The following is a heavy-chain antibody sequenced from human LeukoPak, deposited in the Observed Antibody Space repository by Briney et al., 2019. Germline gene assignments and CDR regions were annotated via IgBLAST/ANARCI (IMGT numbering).Heavy chain of an antibody. D-gene: IGHD5-12*01. V-gene: IGHV1-69*01. CDR1: GGTFSSYA. Sequence: GSSVKVSCKASGGTFSSYAISWVRQAPGQGLEWMGGIIPIFGTANYAQKFQGRVTITADESTSTVYMGMSSLRSEDTAVFYCATRDGYGGHETYGYYMDVWGKGTTVTVSS. CDR2: IIPIFGTA. CDR3: ATRDGYGGHETYGYYMDV. J-gene: IGHJ6*03.